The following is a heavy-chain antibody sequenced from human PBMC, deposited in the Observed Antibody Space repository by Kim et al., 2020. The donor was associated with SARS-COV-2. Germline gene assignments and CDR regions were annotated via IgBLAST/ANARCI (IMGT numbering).Heavy chain of an antibody. D-gene: IGHD3-22*01. Sequence: SVKVSCKASGGTFRSYAISWVRQAPGQGLEWMGGIIPIFGTTNYAQKFQGSVTITADESTSTAFMELSSLRSEDTAVYYCARLYDSSGYTYNWFDPWGQGTLVTVSS. J-gene: IGHJ5*02. CDR3: ARLYDSSGYTYNWFDP. CDR1: GGTFRSYA. V-gene: IGHV1-69*13. CDR2: IIPIFGTT.